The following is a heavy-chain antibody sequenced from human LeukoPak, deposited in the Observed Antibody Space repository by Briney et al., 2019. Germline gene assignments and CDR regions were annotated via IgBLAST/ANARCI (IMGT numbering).Heavy chain of an antibody. CDR1: GFTFSSYG. Sequence: GGSLRLSCAASGFTFSSYGMHWVRQAPGKGLEWVAVIWYDGSNKYYADSVKGRFTISRDNSKNTLYLQMDSLRAEDTAVYYCARGGQLWLPQHYFDYWGQGTLVTVSS. V-gene: IGHV3-33*01. CDR3: ARGGQLWLPQHYFDY. D-gene: IGHD5-18*01. CDR2: IWYDGSNK. J-gene: IGHJ4*02.